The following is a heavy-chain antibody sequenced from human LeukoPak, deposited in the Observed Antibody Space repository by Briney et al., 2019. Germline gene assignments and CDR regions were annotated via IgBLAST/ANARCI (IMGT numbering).Heavy chain of an antibody. Sequence: SGGSLRLSCAASGFIFSSYAMSWVRQAPGRGLEWVSAISGSGGSTYYADSVKGRFTISRDNSKNTLCLQMNSLRAEDTAVYYCARDDDFWSGVFDYWGQGTLVTVSS. CDR2: ISGSGGST. V-gene: IGHV3-23*01. D-gene: IGHD3-3*01. CDR3: ARDDDFWSGVFDY. CDR1: GFIFSSYA. J-gene: IGHJ4*02.